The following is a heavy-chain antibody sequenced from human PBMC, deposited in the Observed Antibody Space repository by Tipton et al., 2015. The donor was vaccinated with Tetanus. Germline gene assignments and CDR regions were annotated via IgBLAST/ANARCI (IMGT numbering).Heavy chain of an antibody. V-gene: IGHV4-61*01. D-gene: IGHD6-19*01. CDR2: IYYSGST. J-gene: IGHJ6*02. CDR3: ARAEYSSGWFSTDRDHYYGMDV. Sequence: TLSLTCTVSGGSVSSGSYYWSWIRQPPGKGLEWIGYIYYSGSTNYNPSLKSRVTISVDTSKNQFSLKLSSVTAADTAVYYCARAEYSSGWFSTDRDHYYGMDVWGQGTTVTVSS. CDR1: GGSVSSGSYY.